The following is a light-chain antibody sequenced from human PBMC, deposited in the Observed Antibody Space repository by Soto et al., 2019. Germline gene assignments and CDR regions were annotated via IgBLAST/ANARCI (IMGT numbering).Light chain of an antibody. CDR3: QQSYSTQDT. CDR2: AAS. V-gene: IGKV1-39*01. J-gene: IGKJ2*01. CDR1: KSISSY. Sequence: DIQMTQYPSSLSASVGDRVTITCRASKSISSYLNWYQQKPGKAPKLLIYAASSLQSGVPSRFSGSGSGTDFTLTISSLQPEDFATYYCQQSYSTQDTFGQGTKLEIK.